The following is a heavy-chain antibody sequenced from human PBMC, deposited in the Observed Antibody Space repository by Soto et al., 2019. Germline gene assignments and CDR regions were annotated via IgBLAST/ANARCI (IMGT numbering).Heavy chain of an antibody. CDR3: AGCQKQQLGYYYYYYMDV. Sequence: SETLSLTCTVSGGSISSYYWSWIRQPPGKGLEWIGYIYYSGSTNYNPSLKSRVTISVDTSKNQFSLKLSSVTAADTAVYYCAGCQKQQLGYYYYYYMDVWGKGTTVTVSS. CDR2: IYYSGST. J-gene: IGHJ6*03. CDR1: GGSISSYY. D-gene: IGHD6-13*01. V-gene: IGHV4-59*08.